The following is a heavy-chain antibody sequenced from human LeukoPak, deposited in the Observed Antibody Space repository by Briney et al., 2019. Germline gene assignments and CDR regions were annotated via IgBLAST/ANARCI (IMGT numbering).Heavy chain of an antibody. CDR2: INPNSGGT. CDR1: GYTFTGYY. J-gene: IGHJ4*02. V-gene: IGHV1-2*02. Sequence: ASVKVSCKASGYTFTGYYIHWVRQAPGQGLEWMGWINPNSGGTKSAQKFQGRVTMTRDTSMSTAYMELSSLRSDDTAVYYCASRDSSDWFFYWGQGTLVTVSS. CDR3: ASRDSSDWFFY. D-gene: IGHD6-13*01.